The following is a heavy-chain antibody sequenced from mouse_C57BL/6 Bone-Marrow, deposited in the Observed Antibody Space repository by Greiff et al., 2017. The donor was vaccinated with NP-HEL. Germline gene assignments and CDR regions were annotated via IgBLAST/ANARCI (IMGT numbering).Heavy chain of an antibody. CDR3: ASRGTAEGY. J-gene: IGHJ2*01. CDR1: GYTFTSYW. CDR2: IDPSDSYT. D-gene: IGHD3-3*01. Sequence: QVQLQQSGAELVKPGASVKLSCKASGYTFTSYWMQWVKQRPGQGLEWIGEIDPSDSYTNYNQKFKGKATLTVDTSSSTAYMQLSSLTSEDSAVYYCASRGTAEGYWGQGTTLTVSS. V-gene: IGHV1-50*01.